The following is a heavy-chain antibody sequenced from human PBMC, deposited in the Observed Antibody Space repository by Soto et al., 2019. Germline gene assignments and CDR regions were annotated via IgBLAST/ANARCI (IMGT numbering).Heavy chain of an antibody. CDR1: RGSISSGTNY. D-gene: IGHD6-25*01. Sequence: KPSETLSLTCTVSRGSISSGTNYWAWIRQPPGKGLEWIANIYYSGSTFYNPSLKSRVTISLDTSKNQFSLKLRSVTAADTAVYYCATHEAGWYFDSWGQGTRVTLSP. CDR2: IYYSGST. V-gene: IGHV4-39*01. CDR3: ATHEAGWYFDS. J-gene: IGHJ4*02.